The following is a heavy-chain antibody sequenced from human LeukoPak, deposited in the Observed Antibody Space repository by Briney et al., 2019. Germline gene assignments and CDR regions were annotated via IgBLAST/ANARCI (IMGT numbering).Heavy chain of an antibody. CDR1: GFTFDDYT. D-gene: IGHD4-17*01. CDR2: ISWDGGST. J-gene: IGHJ6*02. CDR3: ARDGPYGDYSYYYYGMDV. V-gene: IGHV3-43*01. Sequence: PGGSLRLSCAASGFTFDDYTMHWVRQAPGKGLEWVSLISWDGGSTYYADSVKGRFTISRDNSKNTLYLQMNSLRAEDMAVYYCARDGPYGDYSYYYYGMDVWGQGTTVTVSS.